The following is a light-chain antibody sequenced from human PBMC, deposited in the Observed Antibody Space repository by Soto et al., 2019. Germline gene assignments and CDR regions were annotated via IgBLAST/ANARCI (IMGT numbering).Light chain of an antibody. CDR3: QQRSNWYT. Sequence: EIVMTQSPATLSVSPGERATLSCRASQSVSSNLAWYQQKPGQAPRLLIYGASTRATGIPARFSGSGSGTEFTLTISSLQSEDFAVYYCQQRSNWYTFGQGTK. V-gene: IGKV3-15*01. CDR2: GAS. CDR1: QSVSSN. J-gene: IGKJ2*01.